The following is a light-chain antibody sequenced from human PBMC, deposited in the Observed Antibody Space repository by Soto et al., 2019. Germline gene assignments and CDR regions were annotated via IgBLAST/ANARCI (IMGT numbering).Light chain of an antibody. CDR1: QSISSY. CDR3: QQSYSTPCT. Sequence: DIQMTQSPSSLSASVGDRVTITCRASQSISSYLNWYQQKPGKAPKLLIYAASSLQSEVPSRLSGNRSRTDFTLTISSLQPEDFATYYCQQSYSTPCTFGQGTKLEIK. V-gene: IGKV1-39*01. J-gene: IGKJ2*02. CDR2: AAS.